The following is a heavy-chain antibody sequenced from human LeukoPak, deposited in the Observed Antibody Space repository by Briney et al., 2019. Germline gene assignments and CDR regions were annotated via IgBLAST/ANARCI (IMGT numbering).Heavy chain of an antibody. J-gene: IGHJ4*02. V-gene: IGHV4-34*01. CDR1: GGSFSGYY. CDR3: ARVSYDILTGYYPTIDY. CDR2: INHSGST. Sequence: SETLSLTCAVYGGSFSGYYWSWIRQPPGKGLEWIGEINHSGSTNYNPSLKSRITISVDTSKNQFSLKLSSVTAADTAVYYCARVSYDILTGYYPTIDYWGQVTLVTDSS. D-gene: IGHD3-9*01.